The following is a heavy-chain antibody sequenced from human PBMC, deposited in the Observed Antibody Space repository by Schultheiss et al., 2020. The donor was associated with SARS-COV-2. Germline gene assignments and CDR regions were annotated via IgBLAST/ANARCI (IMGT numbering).Heavy chain of an antibody. CDR3: ARECTTHDYYYYYGMDV. V-gene: IGHV1-69*04. J-gene: IGHJ6*02. CDR2: IIPILGIA. Sequence: SVKVSCKASGGTFSSYTISWVRQAPGQGLEWMGRIIPILGIANYAQKFQGRVTITADESTSTAYMELSSLRSEDTAVYYCARECTTHDYYYYYGMDVWGQGTTVTVSS. CDR1: GGTFSSYT. D-gene: IGHD2-8*01.